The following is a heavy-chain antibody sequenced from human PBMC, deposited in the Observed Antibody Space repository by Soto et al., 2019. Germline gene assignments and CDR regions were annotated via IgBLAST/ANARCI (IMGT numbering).Heavy chain of an antibody. CDR3: NTCSRGNCYGPVDA. CDR1: GFTFANAW. Sequence: EVQLVESGGGLVKPGGSLRLSCAASGFTFANAWMSWVRQAPWKGLEWVGRVKSNSDGGTTDYAAPVKGRFTISRDDSKNTLYLQMNSLEIEDTAIYYCNTCSRGNCYGPVDAWGKGAAVTVSS. J-gene: IGHJ6*04. V-gene: IGHV3-15*01. CDR2: VKSNSDGGTT. D-gene: IGHD2-15*01.